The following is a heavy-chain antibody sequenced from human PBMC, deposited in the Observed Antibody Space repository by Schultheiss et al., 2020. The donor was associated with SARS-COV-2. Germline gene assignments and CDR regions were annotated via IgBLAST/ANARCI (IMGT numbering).Heavy chain of an antibody. CDR3: AKPVVKAARPRDWFDP. Sequence: GGSLRLSCAASGFTFSASAVHWVRQAPGKGLEWVSGISGSGGSTYYADSVKGRFTISRDNSKNTLYLQMNSLRAEDTAVYYCAKPVVKAARPRDWFDPWGQGTLVTVSS. J-gene: IGHJ5*02. CDR1: GFTFSASA. V-gene: IGHV3-23*01. D-gene: IGHD6-6*01. CDR2: ISGSGGST.